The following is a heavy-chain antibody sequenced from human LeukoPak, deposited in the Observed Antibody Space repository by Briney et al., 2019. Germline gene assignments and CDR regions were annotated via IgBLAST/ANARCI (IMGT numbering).Heavy chain of an antibody. Sequence: SETLSLTCTVSGGSISSSSHYWGWIRQPPGKGLEWIGSIYYSGSTYYNPSLKSRVTISVDTSKNQFSLKLSSVTAADTAVYYCARDRAVGATGVSEHFDYWGQGTLVTVSS. D-gene: IGHD1-26*01. CDR2: IYYSGST. V-gene: IGHV4-39*07. CDR1: GGSISSSSHY. J-gene: IGHJ4*02. CDR3: ARDRAVGATGVSEHFDY.